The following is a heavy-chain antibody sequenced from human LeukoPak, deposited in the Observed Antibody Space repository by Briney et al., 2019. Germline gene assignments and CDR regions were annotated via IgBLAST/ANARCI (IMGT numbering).Heavy chain of an antibody. D-gene: IGHD3-16*01. V-gene: IGHV4-30-2*01. CDR2: IYHSGST. J-gene: IGHJ4*02. CDR3: ARGGSRVDYFDY. Sequence: ASQTLSLTRAVSGGSISSGGYSWSWIRQPPGKGLEWIGYIYHSGSTYYNPSLKSRVTISVDRSKNQFSLKLSSVTAADTAVYYCARGGSRVDYFDYWGQGTLVTVSS. CDR1: GGSISSGGYS.